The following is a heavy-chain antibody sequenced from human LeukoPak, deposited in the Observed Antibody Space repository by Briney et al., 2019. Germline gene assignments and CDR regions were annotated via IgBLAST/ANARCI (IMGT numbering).Heavy chain of an antibody. V-gene: IGHV1-69*13. Sequence: ASVKVSCKASGGTFSSYAISWVRQAPGQGLEWVGGIIPIFGTANYAQKFQGRVTITADESTSTAYMELSSLRSEDTAVYYCASWSSRAYYFDYWGQGTLVTVSS. CDR1: GGTFSSYA. J-gene: IGHJ4*02. CDR2: IIPIFGTA. D-gene: IGHD6-13*01. CDR3: ASWSSRAYYFDY.